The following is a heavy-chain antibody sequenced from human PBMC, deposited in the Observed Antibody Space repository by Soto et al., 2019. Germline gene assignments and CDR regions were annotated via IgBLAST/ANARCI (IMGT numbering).Heavy chain of an antibody. CDR1: GFTFSSYS. J-gene: IGHJ4*02. CDR2: ISSSSSYI. V-gene: IGHV3-21*01. D-gene: IGHD3-3*01. Sequence: GGSLRLSCAASGFTFSSYSMNWVRQAPGKGLEWVSSISSSSSYIYYADSVKGRFTISRDNAKNSLYLQMNSLRAEDTAVYYCARGATYYDFWSGYLFLWGQGTLVTVSS. CDR3: ARGATYYDFWSGYLFL.